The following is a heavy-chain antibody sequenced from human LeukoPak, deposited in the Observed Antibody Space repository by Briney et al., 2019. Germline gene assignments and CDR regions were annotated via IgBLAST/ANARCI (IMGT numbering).Heavy chain of an antibody. CDR1: GASISSGRYF. D-gene: IGHD4-11*01. V-gene: IGHV4-61*02. CDR3: ARGYSNYHSYYYMDV. J-gene: IGHJ6*03. CDR2: IYASGTT. Sequence: PSETPSLTCTVSGASISSGRYFWSWIRQSAGKVLDWIRRIYASGTTNDNPSLNSRVTISVDTSKNQFSLKLNSVTAADTAVYYCARGYSNYHSYYYMDVWGKGTTVTVSS.